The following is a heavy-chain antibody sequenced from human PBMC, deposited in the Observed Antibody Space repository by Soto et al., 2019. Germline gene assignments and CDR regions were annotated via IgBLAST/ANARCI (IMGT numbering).Heavy chain of an antibody. V-gene: IGHV1-69*06. D-gene: IGHD3-16*02. J-gene: IGHJ4*02. CDR2: IIPIFGTA. CDR3: ATPEGIYDYVWGSYRFDY. Sequence: SVQVSCKASGCTFSSYAISWVRQAPVQGRELMGGIIPIFGTANYAQKFQGRVTITADKSTSTAYMELSSLRSEDTAVYYCATPEGIYDYVWGSYRFDYWGQGTLVTVSS. CDR1: GCTFSSYA.